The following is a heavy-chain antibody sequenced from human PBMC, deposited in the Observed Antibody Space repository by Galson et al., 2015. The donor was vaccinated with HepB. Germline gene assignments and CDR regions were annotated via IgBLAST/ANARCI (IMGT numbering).Heavy chain of an antibody. CDR3: ARDEQWLVPFDY. CDR2: ISSGSTTI. V-gene: IGHV3-48*01. J-gene: IGHJ4*02. Sequence: FLRLSCAASGFTFSKYSMNWVRQAPGKGLEWVSYISSGSTTIFYADSVKGRFTISRDNAKNSLYLQMNSLRAEDTAVYYCARDEQWLVPFDYWGQGSLVTVSS. CDR1: GFTFSKYS. D-gene: IGHD6-19*01.